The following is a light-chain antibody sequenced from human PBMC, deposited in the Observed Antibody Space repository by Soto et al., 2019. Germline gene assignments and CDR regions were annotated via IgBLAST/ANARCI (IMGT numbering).Light chain of an antibody. CDR2: RNS. Sequence: QSVLTQPPSASGTPGQRVTISCSGSSSNIGSNYVYWYQQLPGTVPQLLIYRNSERPSGVPDRFSGSKSGTSASLAISGLRSEDEADYYCAAWDDSLSGVVFGGGTKLTFL. CDR3: AAWDDSLSGVV. V-gene: IGLV1-47*01. CDR1: SSNIGSNY. J-gene: IGLJ2*01.